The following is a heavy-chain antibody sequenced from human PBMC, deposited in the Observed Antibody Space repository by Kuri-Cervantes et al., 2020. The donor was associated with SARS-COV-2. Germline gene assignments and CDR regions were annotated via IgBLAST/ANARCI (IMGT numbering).Heavy chain of an antibody. V-gene: IGHV3-23*01. J-gene: IGHJ6*03. CDR2: IRGSGGST. CDR3: AKKGDYSNYAERPHYYYYYMDV. CDR1: GFTFSSYA. D-gene: IGHD4-11*01. Sequence: GESLKISCAASGFTFSSYAMCWVRQAPGKGLEWVSAIRGSGGSTYYADSVKGRFTISRDNSKNTLYLQMNSLRAEDTAVYYCAKKGDYSNYAERPHYYYYYMDVWGKGTTVTVSS.